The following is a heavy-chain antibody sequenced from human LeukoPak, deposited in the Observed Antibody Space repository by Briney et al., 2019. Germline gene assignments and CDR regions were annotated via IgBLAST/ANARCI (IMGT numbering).Heavy chain of an antibody. CDR1: GFTFNTYW. CDR3: ARDLDWILFDY. V-gene: IGHV3-74*03. D-gene: IGHD3-9*01. Sequence: GGSLRLSCAASGFTFNTYWMHCVRQAPGKGLVWVARVNREGTTTTYADSVKGRFTISRDNAKNTPYLQMNNLRAEDTAVYYCARDLDWILFDYWVRATLVTVSS. J-gene: IGHJ4*02. CDR2: VNREGTTT.